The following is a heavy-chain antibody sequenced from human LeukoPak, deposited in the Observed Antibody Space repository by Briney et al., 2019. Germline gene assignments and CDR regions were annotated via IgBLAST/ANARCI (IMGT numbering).Heavy chain of an antibody. J-gene: IGHJ5*02. D-gene: IGHD3-10*01. Sequence: GGSLRLSCAASGFTFSSYAMHWVRQAPGKGLEYVSAISSNGGSTYYANSVKGRFTISRDNSKNTLYLQMGSLRAEDMAVYYCARESVNLGSWFDPWGQGTLVTVSS. V-gene: IGHV3-64*01. CDR1: GFTFSSYA. CDR2: ISSNGGST. CDR3: ARESVNLGSWFDP.